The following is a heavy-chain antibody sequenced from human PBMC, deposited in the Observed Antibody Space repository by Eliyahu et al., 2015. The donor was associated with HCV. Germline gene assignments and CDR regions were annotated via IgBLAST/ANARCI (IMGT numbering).Heavy chain of an antibody. CDR3: SRGPHRQLGPGASFDF. CDR2: ISYDGSNK. V-gene: IGHV3-30*04. J-gene: IGHJ4*02. D-gene: IGHD6-13*01. Sequence: QEQLVESGGGVVQPGRSLRLSCAASEFIFSNFAMHWVRQAPGKGLEWVAVISYDGSNKFYADSVEDRFTISRDNSNNMLYLQMNSLRVDDTAVYYCSRGPHRQLGPGASFDFWGQGTLVTVSS. CDR1: EFIFSNFA.